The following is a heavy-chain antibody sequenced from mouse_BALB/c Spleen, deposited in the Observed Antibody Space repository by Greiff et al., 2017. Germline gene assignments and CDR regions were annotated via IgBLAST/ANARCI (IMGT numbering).Heavy chain of an antibody. V-gene: IGHV5-17*02. D-gene: IGHD1-1*01. CDR3: ARRFITTVVNYAMDY. J-gene: IGHJ4*01. CDR2: ISSGSSTI. Sequence: EVMLVESGGGLVQPGGFRELSWAASGFTFSCLGMHWVRQGPGKGLEWVAYISSGSSTIYYADKVKGRFTISRDNPKNTLFLQMTSLRSEDTAMYYCARRFITTVVNYAMDYWGQGTSVTVSS. CDR1: GFTFSCLG.